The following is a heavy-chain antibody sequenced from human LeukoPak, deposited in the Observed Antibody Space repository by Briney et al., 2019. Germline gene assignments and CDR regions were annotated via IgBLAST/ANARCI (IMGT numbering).Heavy chain of an antibody. CDR2: IIPIFGRA. CDR3: ARGGDSSGYYYEGDYFDY. J-gene: IGHJ4*02. CDR1: GGTFSSYA. D-gene: IGHD3-22*01. V-gene: IGHV1-69*05. Sequence: SVKVSCKASGGTFSSYAISWVRQAPGQGLEWMGGIIPIFGRANYAQKFQGRVTITTDESTSTAYMELSSLRSEDTAVYYCARGGDSSGYYYEGDYFDYWGQGTLVTVSS.